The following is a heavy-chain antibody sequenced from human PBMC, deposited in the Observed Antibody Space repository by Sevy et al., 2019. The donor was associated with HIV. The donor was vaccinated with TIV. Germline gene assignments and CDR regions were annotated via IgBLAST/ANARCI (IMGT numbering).Heavy chain of an antibody. CDR3: ARAYCSSGSCYSLAY. CDR2: ISAHNGDT. V-gene: IGHV1-18*01. D-gene: IGHD2-15*01. J-gene: IGHJ4*02. Sequence: ASVKVSCKASGYTFTSYRINWVRQAPGQGLEWMGWISAHNGDTNYAQKLQGRVTMITEKSTTTAYMELRSLTSDDTAVYYCARAYCSSGSCYSLAYWGQGTLVTVSS. CDR1: GYTFTSYR.